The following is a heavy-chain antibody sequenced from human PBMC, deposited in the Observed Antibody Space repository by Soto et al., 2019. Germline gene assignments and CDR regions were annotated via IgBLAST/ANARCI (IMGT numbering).Heavy chain of an antibody. Sequence: SETLSLTCTVSGGSISSSSYYWGWIRQHPGKGLEWIGSIYYSGSTYYNPSLKSRVTISVDTSKNQFSLKLSSVTAADTAVYYCARHLAVAGTYSFDYWGQGTLVTVSS. D-gene: IGHD6-19*01. CDR2: IYYSGST. CDR1: GGSISSSSYY. J-gene: IGHJ4*02. V-gene: IGHV4-39*01. CDR3: ARHLAVAGTYSFDY.